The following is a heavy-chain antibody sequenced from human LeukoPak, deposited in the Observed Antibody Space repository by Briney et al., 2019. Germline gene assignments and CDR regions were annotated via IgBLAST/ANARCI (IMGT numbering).Heavy chain of an antibody. CDR2: INSDGSST. D-gene: IGHD2-15*01. J-gene: IGHJ6*03. Sequence: GGSLRLSCAASGFTFSSYWMHWVRQAPGKGLVWVSRINSDGSSTSYADSVKGRFTISRDNAKNTLYLQMNSLRAEDTAVYYCARDPSGGCSGGSCYSYYYYMDVWGKGTTVTVSS. CDR3: ARDPSGGCSGGSCYSYYYYMDV. CDR1: GFTFSSYW. V-gene: IGHV3-74*01.